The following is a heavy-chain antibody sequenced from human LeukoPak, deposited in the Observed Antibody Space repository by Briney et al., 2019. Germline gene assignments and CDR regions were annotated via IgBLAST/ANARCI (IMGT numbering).Heavy chain of an antibody. V-gene: IGHV1-46*01. D-gene: IGHD3-3*01. Sequence: ASVKVSCKASGYTFTSYYMHWVRQAPGQGLEWMGIINPSGGSTSYAQKFQGRVTMTRDMSTSTVYMELSSLRSEDTAVYYCARDRPSWAIFGVVIIRGNWFDPWGQGPLVTVSS. CDR1: GYTFTSYY. CDR3: ARDRPSWAIFGVVIIRGNWFDP. CDR2: INPSGGST. J-gene: IGHJ5*02.